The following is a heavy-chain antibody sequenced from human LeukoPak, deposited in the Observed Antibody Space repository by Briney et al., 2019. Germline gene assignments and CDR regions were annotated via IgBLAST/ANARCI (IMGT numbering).Heavy chain of an antibody. CDR3: AKGDGINHYHWFDP. CDR2: ISGSGGIT. J-gene: IGHJ5*02. CDR1: GFTFSSYA. V-gene: IGHV3-23*01. Sequence: GGALRLSCAASGFTFSSYAMRWVRQAPEKGLEWVSGISGSGGITYYADSVKGRISISRDNSKNTLYLQLNSLRAEDTGLYYCAKGDGINHYHWFDPWGQGTLVTVSS. D-gene: IGHD2-15*01.